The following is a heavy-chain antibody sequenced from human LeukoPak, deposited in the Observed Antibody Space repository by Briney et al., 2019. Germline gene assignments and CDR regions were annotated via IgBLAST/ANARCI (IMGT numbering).Heavy chain of an antibody. D-gene: IGHD3-22*01. V-gene: IGHV4-59*08. Sequence: SETLSLTCTVSGGSISSYYWSWIRQPPGKGLEWIGSIYYGGRTYYNPSLKSRVTISVDTSRNQFSLKLTSVTAADTAVYYCAKVSDRDSSGYYWGFEYWGQGTLVTVSS. CDR3: AKVSDRDSSGYYWGFEY. CDR1: GGSISSYY. CDR2: IYYGGRT. J-gene: IGHJ4*02.